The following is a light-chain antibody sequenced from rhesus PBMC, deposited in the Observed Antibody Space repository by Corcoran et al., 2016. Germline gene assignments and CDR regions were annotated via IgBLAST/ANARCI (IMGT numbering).Light chain of an antibody. Sequence: EIEMTQSPATLSLSPGETATLSCRASQSVGSYLAWYQQTPGQAPKLLVHSAYFRATGIPDRFSGSGSRIDFTLPISSLETEGVGVYHCQQDSELLRTFGQGTKVEIK. V-gene: IGKV3-40*03. CDR3: QQDSELLRT. CDR2: SAY. J-gene: IGKJ1*01. CDR1: QSVGSY.